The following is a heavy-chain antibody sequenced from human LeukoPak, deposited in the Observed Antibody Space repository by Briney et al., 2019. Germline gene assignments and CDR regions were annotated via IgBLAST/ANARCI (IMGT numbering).Heavy chain of an antibody. D-gene: IGHD3-10*01. CDR2: ISYDESNK. Sequence: GGSLRLSCAASGFTLNSYGVQGVPEAPGKGVECVADISYDESNKYYADSVKGRFTISRDNSKNTLYLQMNSLRAEDTAVYYCAKGLYYYGSGSHSYFDYWGQGTLVTVSS. CDR3: AKGLYYYGSGSHSYFDY. V-gene: IGHV3-30*18. CDR1: GFTLNSYG. J-gene: IGHJ4*02.